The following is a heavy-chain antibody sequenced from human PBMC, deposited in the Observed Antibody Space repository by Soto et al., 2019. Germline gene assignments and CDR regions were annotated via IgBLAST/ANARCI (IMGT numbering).Heavy chain of an antibody. CDR1: GFTFSDFY. D-gene: IGHD4-4*01. Sequence: EVHLVQSGGGLVQPGGSLRLSCVGSGFTFSDFYMNWVRQAPGKGLEWVANIRPDGYRPNLVESVKGPFTISRDNAKNSLFLQMNSLSSYDTAVYYCAGWGGHDYNYWGQGILVTVSS. J-gene: IGHJ4*02. V-gene: IGHV3-7*03. CDR2: IRPDGYRP. CDR3: AGWGGHDYNY.